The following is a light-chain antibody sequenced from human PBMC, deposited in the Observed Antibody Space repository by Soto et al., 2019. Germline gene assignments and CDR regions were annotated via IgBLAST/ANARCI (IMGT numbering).Light chain of an antibody. CDR1: QSVTSSS. Sequence: EMVLTQSPGTLSLSPGERATLSCRASQSVTSSSLAWYQQKSGQAPRLLIYGTSNMATGIPDGFSGSGAGTEFTLTISRLEPEDFAVDYCHQFGSSRPRTFGQGTKVEIK. V-gene: IGKV3-20*01. J-gene: IGKJ1*01. CDR2: GTS. CDR3: HQFGSSRPRT.